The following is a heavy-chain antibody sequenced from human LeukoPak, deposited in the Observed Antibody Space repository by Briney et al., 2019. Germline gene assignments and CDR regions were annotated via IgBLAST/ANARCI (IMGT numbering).Heavy chain of an antibody. Sequence: GASVKVSCKASGYTFTSYAMHWVRQAPGQGLEWMGWINPNSGGTNYAQKFQGKVTMTRDTSISTAYMELSRLRSDDTAVYYCASLGVPAAPPTVWFDPWGQGTLVTVSS. CDR3: ASLGVPAAPPTVWFDP. CDR1: GYTFTSYA. D-gene: IGHD2-2*01. J-gene: IGHJ5*02. CDR2: INPNSGGT. V-gene: IGHV1-2*02.